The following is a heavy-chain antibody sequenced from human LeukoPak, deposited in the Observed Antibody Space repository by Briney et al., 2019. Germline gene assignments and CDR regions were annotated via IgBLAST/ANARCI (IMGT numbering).Heavy chain of an antibody. Sequence: SETLSLTCAVFGGSISSSNWWSWVRQPPGKGLEWIGEIYHSGSTNYNPSLKSRVTISVDKSKNQFSLKLSSVTAADTAVYYCARDSVDIVATMADPDYYYGMDVWGQGTTVTVSS. J-gene: IGHJ6*02. D-gene: IGHD5-12*01. CDR3: ARDSVDIVATMADPDYYYGMDV. CDR2: IYHSGST. CDR1: GGSISSSNW. V-gene: IGHV4-4*02.